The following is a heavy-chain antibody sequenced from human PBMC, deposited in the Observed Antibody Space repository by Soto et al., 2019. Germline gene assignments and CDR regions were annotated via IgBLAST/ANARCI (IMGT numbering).Heavy chain of an antibody. J-gene: IGHJ6*02. D-gene: IGHD6-19*01. Sequence: SETLSLTCTVSGGSISSYYWSWIRQPPGKGLEWIGYIYYSGSTNYNPSLKSRVTISVDTSKNQFSLKLSSVTAADTAVYYCARVSVAGYYYGMDVWGQGTTVTVSS. CDR2: IYYSGST. CDR1: GGSISSYY. V-gene: IGHV4-59*01. CDR3: ARVSVAGYYYGMDV.